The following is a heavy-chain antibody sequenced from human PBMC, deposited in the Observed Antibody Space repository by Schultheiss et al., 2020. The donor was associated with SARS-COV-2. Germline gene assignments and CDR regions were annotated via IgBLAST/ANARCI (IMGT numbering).Heavy chain of an antibody. V-gene: IGHV4-4*07. J-gene: IGHJ3*02. D-gene: IGHD3-10*01. CDR2: IYTSGST. CDR3: ARHPGGAAFDI. Sequence: SETLSLTCTVSGGSIIPYFWSWIRQPAGKGLEWIGRIYTSGSTNYNPSLKSRVTISVDTSKNQFSLKLSSVTAADTAVYYCARHPGGAAFDIWGQGTMVTVSS. CDR1: GGSIIPYF.